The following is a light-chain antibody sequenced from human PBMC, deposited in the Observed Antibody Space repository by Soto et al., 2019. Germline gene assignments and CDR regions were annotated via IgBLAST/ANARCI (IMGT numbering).Light chain of an antibody. V-gene: IGKV1-9*01. CDR2: AAS. Sequence: DIQLTQSPSFLSASVGDRVTITCRASQGISSYLAWYQQKPGKAPKLLIYAASTLQSGVPSRFSGSGSGTEFTLTISSLQPDDFATYYCQQYNSYRRTFGQGTKVETK. J-gene: IGKJ1*01. CDR1: QGISSY. CDR3: QQYNSYRRT.